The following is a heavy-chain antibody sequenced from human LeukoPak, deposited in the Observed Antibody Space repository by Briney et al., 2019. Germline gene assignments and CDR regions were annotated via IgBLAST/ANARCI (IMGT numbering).Heavy chain of an antibody. Sequence: PGGSLRLSCEASGFTFDDYTMHWVRQSPGKGLEWVSLISWDGGTTYYADSVRGRFTISRDNSKNSLYLQMNSLRTEGTALYYCAKDRGYYYDSSAYGSYFDYWGQGTLVTVSS. CDR3: AKDRGYYYDSSAYGSYFDY. CDR2: ISWDGGTT. V-gene: IGHV3-43*01. CDR1: GFTFDDYT. D-gene: IGHD3-22*01. J-gene: IGHJ4*02.